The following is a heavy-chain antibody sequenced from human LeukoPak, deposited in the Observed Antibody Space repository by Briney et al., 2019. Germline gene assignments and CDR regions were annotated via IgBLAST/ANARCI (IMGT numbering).Heavy chain of an antibody. CDR3: ARGSSSWYGGHNWFDP. CDR1: GFTFSSYS. CDR2: ISSSSSYI. V-gene: IGHV3-21*01. J-gene: IGHJ5*02. Sequence: GGSLRLSCAASGFTFSSYSMNWVRQAPGKGLEWVSSISSSSSYIYYADSVKGRFTISRDNAKNSLYLQMNSLRAEDTAVYYCARGSSSWYGGHNWFDPWGQGTLVTVSS. D-gene: IGHD6-13*01.